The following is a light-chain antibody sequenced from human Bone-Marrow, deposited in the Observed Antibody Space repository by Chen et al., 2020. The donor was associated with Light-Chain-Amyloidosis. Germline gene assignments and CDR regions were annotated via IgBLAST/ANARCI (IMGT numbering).Light chain of an antibody. V-gene: IGLV3-25*03. CDR2: RDT. CDR1: DLPTKY. CDR3: QSADSSGTYEVI. Sequence: SYELTQPPSVSVSPGQTARITCSGDDLPTKYAYCYPQKPGQAPMLVIHRDTERPLRISERFSGSSSVTTATLTNSGVQAEDEADYHCQSADSSGTYEVIFGGGTKLTVL. J-gene: IGLJ2*01.